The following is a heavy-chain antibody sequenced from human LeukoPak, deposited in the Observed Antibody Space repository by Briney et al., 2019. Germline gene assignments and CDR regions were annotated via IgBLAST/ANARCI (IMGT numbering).Heavy chain of an antibody. CDR2: ISTSSNTI. D-gene: IGHD3-10*01. V-gene: IGHV3-48*01. CDR1: GFTFSSYS. J-gene: IGHJ4*02. CDR3: ARREPGYYFDY. Sequence: PGGSLRLSCAASGFTFSSYSMNWVRQAPGKGLEWVSYISTSSNTIYYADSVKGRFTISRDNAKNSLYLQMNSLRAEDTAVYYCARREPGYYFDYWGQGTLVTVSS.